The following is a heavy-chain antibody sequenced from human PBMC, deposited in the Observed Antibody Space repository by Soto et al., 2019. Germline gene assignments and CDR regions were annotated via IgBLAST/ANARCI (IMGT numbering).Heavy chain of an antibody. CDR2: ISGGSSRI. CDR3: ARVIYGGWSTIKDYYYYAMDV. Sequence: GGSLRLSCAASGFSFSTYDMNWVRQAPGKGLEWVSYISGGSSRIFYADSVKGRFTISRDNAKNSLYLQMNSLRDEDTGVYYCARVIYGGWSTIKDYYYYAMDVWGQGTTVTVSS. V-gene: IGHV3-48*02. D-gene: IGHD5-12*01. CDR1: GFSFSTYD. J-gene: IGHJ6*02.